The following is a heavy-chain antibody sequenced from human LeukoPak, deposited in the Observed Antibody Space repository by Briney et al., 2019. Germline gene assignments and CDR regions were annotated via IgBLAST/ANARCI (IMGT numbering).Heavy chain of an antibody. CDR1: GGSISSYY. CDR2: IYYSGST. D-gene: IGHD1-26*01. J-gene: IGHJ4*02. V-gene: IGHV4-39*01. CDR3: ARRNWELLGFDY. Sequence: SETLSLTCTVSGGSISSYYWSWIRQPPGKGLEWIGSIYYSGSTYYNPSLKSRVTISVDTSKNQFSLKLSSVTAADTAVYYCARRNWELLGFDYWGQGTLVTVSS.